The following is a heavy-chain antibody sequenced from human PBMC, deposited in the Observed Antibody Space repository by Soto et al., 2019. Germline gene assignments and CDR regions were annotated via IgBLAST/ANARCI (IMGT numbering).Heavy chain of an antibody. D-gene: IGHD3-9*01. CDR3: AKGHNVLRYFDEGWYLDL. V-gene: IGHV3-23*01. J-gene: IGHJ2*01. Sequence: GGSLRLSCAASGFTFSSYAMSWVRQAPGKGLEWVSAISGSGGSTYYADSVKGRFTISRDNSKNTLYLQMNSLRAEDTAVYYCAKGHNVLRYFDEGWYLDLWGRGPLVTVSS. CDR1: GFTFSSYA. CDR2: ISGSGGST.